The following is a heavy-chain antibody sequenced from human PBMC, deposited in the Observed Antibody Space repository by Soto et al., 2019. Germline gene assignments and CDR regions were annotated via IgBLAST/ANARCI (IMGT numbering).Heavy chain of an antibody. CDR3: ARGDYQYSIDY. CDR1: GDSMTSGDYS. J-gene: IGHJ4*02. Sequence: SETLSLTCTVSGDSMTSGDYSWSWIRQPPGKGLEWLGYIYRTGNTHYSPSLKSRVSISQDRSKNQFSLELTSVTAEDTAVYYCARGDYQYSIDYWGQGTLVTVSS. V-gene: IGHV4-30-2*01. D-gene: IGHD2-2*01. CDR2: IYRTGNT.